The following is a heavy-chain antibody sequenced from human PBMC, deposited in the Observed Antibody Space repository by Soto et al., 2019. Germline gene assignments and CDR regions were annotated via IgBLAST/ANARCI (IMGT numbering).Heavy chain of an antibody. CDR3: AREYSGYAKNWFDP. Sequence: QVQLQESGPGLVKPSQTLSLTCTVSGGSMTSGGYYWSWIRQHPGRGLEWIGYIHYSGTAYYTPSLKSRLNISINTSKNQFSLKLSSVTAADTAVYYCAREYSGYAKNWFDPWGQGTLVTVSS. CDR1: GGSMTSGGYY. D-gene: IGHD5-12*01. J-gene: IGHJ5*02. V-gene: IGHV4-31*03. CDR2: IHYSGTA.